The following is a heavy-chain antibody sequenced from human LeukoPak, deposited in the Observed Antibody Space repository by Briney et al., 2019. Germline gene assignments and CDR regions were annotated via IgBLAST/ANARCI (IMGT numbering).Heavy chain of an antibody. J-gene: IGHJ4*02. CDR1: GLTFTSYT. V-gene: IGHV3-48*01. CDR2: IGTGTSTV. D-gene: IGHD7-27*01. CDR3: VRDKDWGFDS. Sequence: PGESLRLSCAASGLTFTSYTMNWVRQAPGKGLEWVSHIGTGTSTVGYADSIKGRFTISRDNAKNSVDLQMSSLRVDDSAVYYCVRDKDWGFDSWGQGTLVTVSS.